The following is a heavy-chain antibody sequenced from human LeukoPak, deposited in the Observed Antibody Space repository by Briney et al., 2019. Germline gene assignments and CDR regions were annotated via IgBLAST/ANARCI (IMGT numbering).Heavy chain of an antibody. CDR1: GFAFDDHG. V-gene: IGHV3-20*04. CDR3: ARDGGDSSGYYWGLGY. CDR2: INWNGGSK. J-gene: IGHJ4*02. D-gene: IGHD3-22*01. Sequence: PGGSLRLSCAASGFAFDDHGMSWVRQAPGKGLEWVCGINWNGGSKGYADSVKGRFTISRDNAKDTLYLQMNSLRPEDTAVYYCARDGGDSSGYYWGLGYWGQGTLVTVSS.